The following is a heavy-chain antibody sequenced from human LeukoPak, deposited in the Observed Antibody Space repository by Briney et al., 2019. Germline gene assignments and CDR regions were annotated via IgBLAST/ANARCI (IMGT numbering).Heavy chain of an antibody. V-gene: IGHV4-39*01. J-gene: IGHJ4*02. CDR1: GGSISSSTYY. D-gene: IGHD4-17*01. Sequence: SETLSLTCTVSGGSISSSTYYWGWIRQPPGKELEWIGSIYYSGSTYYNPSLKSRVTISVDTSKNQFSLRLSSLTAADTAVYYCARHDYGDYGISFDYWGQGTQVTVSS. CDR3: ARHDYGDYGISFDY. CDR2: IYYSGST.